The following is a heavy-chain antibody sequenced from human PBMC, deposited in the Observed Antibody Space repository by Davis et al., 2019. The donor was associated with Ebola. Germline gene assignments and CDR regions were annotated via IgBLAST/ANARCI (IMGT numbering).Heavy chain of an antibody. D-gene: IGHD3-10*01. J-gene: IGHJ4*02. CDR2: IYPGDSDT. CDR3: ARGPRSYFRAGGDDY. CDR1: GYSFTTHW. Sequence: GESLKISCKGSGYSFTTHWIGWVRQMPGKGLEWMGIIYPGDSDTRYSPSFQGQVTISADKSISTAYLQWSSLKASDTAMYYCARGPRSYFRAGGDDYWGQGTLVTVSS. V-gene: IGHV5-51*01.